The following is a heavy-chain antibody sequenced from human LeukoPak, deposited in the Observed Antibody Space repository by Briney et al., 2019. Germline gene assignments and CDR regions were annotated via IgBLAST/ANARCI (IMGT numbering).Heavy chain of an antibody. Sequence: SVKVSCKASGGTFSSYAISWVRQAPGQGLEWMGGIIPIFGTANYAQKFQGRVAITADESTSTAYMELSSLRSEDTAVYYCARRPGRLVGATGGSSNYYYYMDVWGKGTTVTVSS. CDR3: ARRPGRLVGATGGSSNYYYYMDV. V-gene: IGHV1-69*13. CDR1: GGTFSSYA. CDR2: IIPIFGTA. J-gene: IGHJ6*03. D-gene: IGHD1-26*01.